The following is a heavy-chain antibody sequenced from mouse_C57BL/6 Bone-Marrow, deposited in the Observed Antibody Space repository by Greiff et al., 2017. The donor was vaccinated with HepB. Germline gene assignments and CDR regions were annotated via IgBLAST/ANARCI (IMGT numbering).Heavy chain of an antibody. CDR2: IYPSDSET. J-gene: IGHJ4*01. CDR3: ARDFYAMDY. V-gene: IGHV1-61*01. Sequence: QVQLKQPGAELVRPGSSVKLSCKASGYTFTSYWMDWVKQRPGQGLEWIGNIYPSDSETHYNQKFKDKATLTVDKSSSTAYMQLSSLTSEDSAVYYCARDFYAMDYRGQGTPVTVSS. CDR1: GYTFTSYW.